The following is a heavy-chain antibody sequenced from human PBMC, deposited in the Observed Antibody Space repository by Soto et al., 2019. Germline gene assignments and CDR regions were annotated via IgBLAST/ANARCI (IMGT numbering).Heavy chain of an antibody. J-gene: IGHJ3*02. CDR2: ISGSGGST. V-gene: IGHV3-23*01. D-gene: IGHD3-16*02. CDR3: AKDRNDYIWGSYLNDAFDI. CDR1: GFTFSSYA. Sequence: VQLLESGGGLVQPGGSLRLSCAASGFTFSSYAMSWVRQAPGKGLEWVSAISGSGGSTYYADSVKGRFTISRDNSKNTLYLQMNSLRAEDTAVYYCAKDRNDYIWGSYLNDAFDIWGQGTMVTVSS.